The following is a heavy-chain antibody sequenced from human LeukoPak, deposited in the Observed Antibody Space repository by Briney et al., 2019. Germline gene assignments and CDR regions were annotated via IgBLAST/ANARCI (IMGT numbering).Heavy chain of an antibody. CDR3: AKAMGGWDKCYYYYMDV. CDR1: GGSISTNNYY. D-gene: IGHD1-26*01. CDR2: MYHSGST. J-gene: IGHJ6*03. Sequence: SETLSLTCTVSGGSISTNNYYWVWIRQPPGKGLEWIGSMYHSGSTYYNPSLRSRVTISLGTSKNQFSLKVNSVTAADTAVYYCAKAMGGWDKCYYYYMDVWGTGTTVTVSS. V-gene: IGHV4-39*07.